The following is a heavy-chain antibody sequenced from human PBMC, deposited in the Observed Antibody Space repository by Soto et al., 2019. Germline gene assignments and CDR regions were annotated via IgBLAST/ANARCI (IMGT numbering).Heavy chain of an antibody. CDR1: GGSISSSNW. CDR2: IYHSGST. CDR3: ARTTLWFGELFPFDY. V-gene: IGHV4-4*02. J-gene: IGHJ4*02. D-gene: IGHD3-10*01. Sequence: KPSETLSLTCAVSGGSISSSNWWSWVRQPPGKGLEWIGEIYHSGSTNYNPSLKSRVTISVDKSKNQFSLKLSSVTAADTAVYYCARTTLWFGELFPFDYWGQGTLVTVSS.